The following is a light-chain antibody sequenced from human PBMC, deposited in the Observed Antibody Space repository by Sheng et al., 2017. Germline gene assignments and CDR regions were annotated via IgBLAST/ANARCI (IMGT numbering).Light chain of an antibody. J-gene: IGLJ2*01. CDR3: QVWENNNDQMI. CDR1: SIAGKS. V-gene: IGLV3-21*02. CDR2: DNS. Sequence: SYVLTQPPSVSVPPGQTATITCGGNSIAGKSVHWYQQRPGQAPVLVVYDNSDRPSGIPERFSGSNSGNTATLTISRVDAGDEADYYCQVWENNNDQMIFGGGTKLTVL.